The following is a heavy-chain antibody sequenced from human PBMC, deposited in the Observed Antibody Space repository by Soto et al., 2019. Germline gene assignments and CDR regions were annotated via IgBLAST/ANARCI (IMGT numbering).Heavy chain of an antibody. CDR1: GFTFDDYA. J-gene: IGHJ6*02. CDR3: AKDMAKYYDCWSGYLDYDDGMDD. Sequence: GGSLRLSCAASGFTFDDYAMHWVRQAPGKGLEWVSGISWNSGSIGYADSVKGRFTISRDNAKNSLYLQMNSLRAEDTILYYCAKDMAKYYDCWSGYLDYDDGMDDWGQGTTVTVSS. D-gene: IGHD3-3*01. V-gene: IGHV3-9*01. CDR2: ISWNSGSI.